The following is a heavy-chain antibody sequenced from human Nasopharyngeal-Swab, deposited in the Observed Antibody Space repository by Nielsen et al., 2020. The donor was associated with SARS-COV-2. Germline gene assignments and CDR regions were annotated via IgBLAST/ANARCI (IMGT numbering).Heavy chain of an antibody. V-gene: IGHV1-69*04. J-gene: IGHJ6*02. CDR2: IIPILGIA. CDR3: AREYCSGGSCYGNYGMDV. D-gene: IGHD2-15*01. CDR1: GGTFSSYA. Sequence: SVKVSCKASGGTFSSYAISWVRQAPGQGLEWMGRIIPILGIANYAQKFQGRVTITADKSTSIAYMELSSLRSEDTAVYYCAREYCSGGSCYGNYGMDVWGQGTTVTVSS.